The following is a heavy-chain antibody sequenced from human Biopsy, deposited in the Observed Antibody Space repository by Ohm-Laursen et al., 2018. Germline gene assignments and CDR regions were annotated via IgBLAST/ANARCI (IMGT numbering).Heavy chain of an antibody. J-gene: IGHJ6*02. V-gene: IGHV1-18*01. D-gene: IGHD3-22*01. CDR2: ISAYNGNR. CDR3: AREEDNSGYDYYGMDV. Sequence: GASVKVSCKASGGIFSRYVMSWVRQAPGQGLEWMGWISAYNGNRNYAQKFQGRVTMTTDTSTSTAYMELRSLRSDDTAVYFCAREEDNSGYDYYGMDVWGQGTTVTVSS. CDR1: GGIFSRYV.